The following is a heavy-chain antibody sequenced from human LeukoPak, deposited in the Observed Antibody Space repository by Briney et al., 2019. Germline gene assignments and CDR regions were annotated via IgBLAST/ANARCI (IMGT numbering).Heavy chain of an antibody. J-gene: IGHJ6*02. V-gene: IGHV1-69*13. CDR3: ARVSMATIHYYYYGMDV. CDR1: SDTFTSFA. Sequence: SVKVSCKTSSDTFTSFAITWVRQAPGQGFEWMGTIIPVFGTVNYTQKFQGRVTITADESTSTAYMDLSSLRSDDTAVYYCARVSMATIHYYYYGMDVWGQGTTVTVSS. CDR2: IIPVFGTV. D-gene: IGHD5-24*01.